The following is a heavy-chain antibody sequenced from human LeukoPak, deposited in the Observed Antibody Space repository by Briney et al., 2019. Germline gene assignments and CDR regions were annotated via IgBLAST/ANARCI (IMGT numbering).Heavy chain of an antibody. CDR3: ARNYDSSGYGYNWFDP. CDR2: ITGSSSFI. CDR1: GFAFSTYS. D-gene: IGHD3-22*01. Sequence: AGSLRLSCAASGFAFSTYSMNWVRQAPRKGLDWVSSITGSSSFIYYVDSVKGRFTISRDNAKNSLHLQMNSLRAEDTAVYYCARNYDSSGYGYNWFDPWGQGTLVTVSS. J-gene: IGHJ5*02. V-gene: IGHV3-21*01.